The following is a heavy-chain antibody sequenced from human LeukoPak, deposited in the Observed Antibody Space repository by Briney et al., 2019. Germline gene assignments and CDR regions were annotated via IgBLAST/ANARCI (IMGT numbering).Heavy chain of an antibody. CDR1: GGSISSGGYY. D-gene: IGHD2-2*01. J-gene: IGHJ3*02. CDR3: ARDVVVLAARAFDI. CDR2: IYHRGST. V-gene: IGHV4-30-2*01. Sequence: SETLSLTCTVSGGSISSGGYYWSWIRQPPGRGLEWIGYIYHRGSTYYNPSLKSRVPISVDRSKNQFSLKLSSVTAADTAVYYCARDVVVLAARAFDIWGQGTMVTVSS.